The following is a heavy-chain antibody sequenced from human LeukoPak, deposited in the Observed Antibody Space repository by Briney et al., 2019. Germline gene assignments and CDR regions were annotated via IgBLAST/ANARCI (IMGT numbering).Heavy chain of an antibody. D-gene: IGHD2-15*01. Sequence: GGSLRLSCAASGFTFSSYEMNWVRQAPGKGLEWVSYISSSGSTIYYADSVKGRFTISRDNAKNSLYLQMNSLRAEDTAVYYRASLVVMGHYFDYWGQGTLVTVSS. J-gene: IGHJ4*02. V-gene: IGHV3-48*03. CDR1: GFTFSSYE. CDR3: ASLVVMGHYFDY. CDR2: ISSSGSTI.